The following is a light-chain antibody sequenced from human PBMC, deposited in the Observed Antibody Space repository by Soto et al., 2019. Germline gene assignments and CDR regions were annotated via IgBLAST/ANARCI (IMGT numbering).Light chain of an antibody. Sequence: QSALTQPPSSSGSPGQSVTISCTGSSSDVGANNYVSWYQQHPGKAPKLMIYEVSKRPSGVPDRFSGSKSVNTASLTVSGLQAEDEADYYCSSFAGSKVFGGGTKLTVL. J-gene: IGLJ2*01. CDR1: SSDVGANNY. V-gene: IGLV2-8*01. CDR2: EVS. CDR3: SSFAGSKV.